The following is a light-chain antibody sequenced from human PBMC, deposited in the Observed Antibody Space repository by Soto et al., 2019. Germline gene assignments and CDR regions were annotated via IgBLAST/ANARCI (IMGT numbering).Light chain of an antibody. CDR1: QRISNSY. CDR2: GAS. Sequence: EIVLTQSPGTLSLSPGERATLSCRASQRISNSYLAWYQQKPGQAPRLLIYGASSRATGIPARFSGSGSGTDFTLTISSLEPEDFAVYYCQQRSNWPITFGQGTRLEIK. CDR3: QQRSNWPIT. V-gene: IGKV3D-20*02. J-gene: IGKJ5*01.